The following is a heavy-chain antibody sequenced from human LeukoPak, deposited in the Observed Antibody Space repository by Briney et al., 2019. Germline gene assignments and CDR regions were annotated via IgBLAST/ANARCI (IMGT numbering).Heavy chain of an antibody. CDR2: IIPIFGTA. CDR3: ARTGAYGSGSYSIMGTFDY. D-gene: IGHD3-10*01. V-gene: IGHV1-69*06. Sequence: SVKVSCKASGGTFSSYAISWVRQAPGQGLEWMGGIIPIFGTANYAQKFQGRVTITADKSTSTAYMELSSLRSEDTAVYYCARTGAYGSGSYSIMGTFDYWGQGTPVTVSS. J-gene: IGHJ4*02. CDR1: GGTFSSYA.